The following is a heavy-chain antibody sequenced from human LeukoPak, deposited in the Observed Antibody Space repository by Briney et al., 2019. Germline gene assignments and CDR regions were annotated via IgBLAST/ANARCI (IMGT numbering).Heavy chain of an antibody. CDR1: GFTFSSYA. J-gene: IGHJ3*01. CDR3: AKRITYYDFWSGYYH. D-gene: IGHD3-3*01. V-gene: IGHV3-23*01. Sequence: GGSLRLSCAASGFTFSSYAMSWVRQAPGKGLEWVSAISGSGGSTYYADSVKGRFTISRDNSKNTLYLQMSSLRAEDTAVYYCAKRITYYDFWSGYYHWGQGTMDTVSS. CDR2: ISGSGGST.